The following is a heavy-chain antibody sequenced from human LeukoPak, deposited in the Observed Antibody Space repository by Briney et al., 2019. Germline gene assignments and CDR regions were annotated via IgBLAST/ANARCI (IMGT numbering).Heavy chain of an antibody. Sequence: GRSLRLSCAASGFTFSSYSMHWVPQAPGKGLDWVAVISYVGSNKYYADSVKGRFTISRDNSKNTLYLQMNSLRAEDTAVYYCASAPTTVTTDYYYYGMDVWGQGTTVTVSS. D-gene: IGHD4-11*01. V-gene: IGHV3-30-3*01. CDR1: GFTFSSYS. CDR3: ASAPTTVTTDYYYYGMDV. J-gene: IGHJ6*02. CDR2: ISYVGSNK.